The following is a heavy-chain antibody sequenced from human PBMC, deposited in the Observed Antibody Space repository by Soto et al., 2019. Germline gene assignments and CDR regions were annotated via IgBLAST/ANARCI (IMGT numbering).Heavy chain of an antibody. V-gene: IGHV1-8*01. D-gene: IGHD2-15*01. CDR3: ARDTFCSGGSCHYYFDY. CDR1: GYTFTSYD. Sequence: ASVKVSCKASGYTFTSYDINWVRQATGQGLEWMGWMNPNSGNTGYAQKFQGRVTMTRNTSISTAYMELSSLRSEDTAVYYCARDTFCSGGSCHYYFDYWGQGTLVTVSS. CDR2: MNPNSGNT. J-gene: IGHJ4*02.